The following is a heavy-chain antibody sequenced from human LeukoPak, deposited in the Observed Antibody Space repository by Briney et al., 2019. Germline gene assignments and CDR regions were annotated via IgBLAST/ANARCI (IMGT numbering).Heavy chain of an antibody. CDR1: GGSISSYY. D-gene: IGHD3-22*01. J-gene: IGHJ3*02. CDR3: SGYERSSGYSDSFDN. V-gene: IGHV4-4*07. Sequence: SETLSLTCTVSGGSISSYYWSWIRQPAGKGLEWIGRIYTSGSTNYNPSLKSRVTISVDTSKNQFSLKLSSVTAADTAVYYCSGYERSSGYSDSFDNWGQGTMVTVSS. CDR2: IYTSGST.